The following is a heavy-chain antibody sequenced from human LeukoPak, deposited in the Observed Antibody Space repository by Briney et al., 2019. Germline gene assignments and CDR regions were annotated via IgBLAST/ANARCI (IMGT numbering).Heavy chain of an antibody. Sequence: GASVKVSCKASGGTFSSYAISWVRQAPGQGLEWMGGIIPIFGTANYAQKFQGRVTITADESTSTAYMELSSLRSEDTAVYYCAITKDIVVVPAAEGYYFQHWGQGTLVTVSS. J-gene: IGHJ1*01. V-gene: IGHV1-69*13. CDR1: GGTFSSYA. CDR2: IIPIFGTA. CDR3: AITKDIVVVPAAEGYYFQH. D-gene: IGHD2-2*01.